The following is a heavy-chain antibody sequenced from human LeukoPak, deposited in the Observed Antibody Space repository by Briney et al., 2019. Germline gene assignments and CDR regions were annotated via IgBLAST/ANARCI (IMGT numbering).Heavy chain of an antibody. D-gene: IGHD3-10*01. Sequence: GASVKVSCKASGYTFTGYYMHWVRQAPGQGLEWMGWINPNSGGTNYAQKFQGRVTMTRDTSISTAYMELSSLRSDDTAVYYCARALPMFRGLTSWDYWGQGTLVIVSS. CDR2: INPNSGGT. V-gene: IGHV1-2*02. J-gene: IGHJ4*02. CDR3: ARALPMFRGLTSWDY. CDR1: GYTFTGYY.